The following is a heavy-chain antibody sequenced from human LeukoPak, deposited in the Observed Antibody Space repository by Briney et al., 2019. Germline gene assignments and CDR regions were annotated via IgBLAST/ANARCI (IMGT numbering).Heavy chain of an antibody. CDR1: GGSISSSSYY. J-gene: IGHJ4*02. CDR3: ARDRNDILTGYYERTYYFDY. V-gene: IGHV4-39*07. CDR2: IYYSGST. Sequence: SETLSLTCTVSGGSISSSSYYWGWIRQPPGKGLEWIGSIYYSGSTYYNPSLKSRVTISVDTSKNQFSLKLSSVTAADTAVYYCARDRNDILTGYYERTYYFDYWGQGTLVTVSS. D-gene: IGHD3-9*01.